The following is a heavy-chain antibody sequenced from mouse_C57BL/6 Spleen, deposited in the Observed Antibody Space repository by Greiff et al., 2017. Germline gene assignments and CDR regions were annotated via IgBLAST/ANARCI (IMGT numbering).Heavy chain of an antibody. CDR1: GYTFTSYG. CDR3: ARSEGYEFEGDYYAMDY. Sequence: VQVVESGAELARPGASVKLSCKASGYTFTSYGISWVKQRPGQGLEWIGEIYPRSGNTYYNEKFKGKATLTADKSSSTAYMELRSLTSEDSAVYFCARSEGYEFEGDYYAMDYWGQGTSVTVSA. CDR2: IYPRSGNT. J-gene: IGHJ4*01. D-gene: IGHD2-3*01. V-gene: IGHV1-81*01.